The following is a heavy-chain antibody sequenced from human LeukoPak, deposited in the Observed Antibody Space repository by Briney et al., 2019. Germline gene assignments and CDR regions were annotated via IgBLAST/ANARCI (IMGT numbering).Heavy chain of an antibody. CDR1: GYTFTSYD. Sequence: ASVKVSCKASGYTFTSYDINWVRQATGQGLEWMGWMNPNSGNTGYAQKFQGRVTMTRNTSISTAYMELSNLRSEDTAVYYCARGLRVRGVIIILGYWGQGTLVTVSS. D-gene: IGHD3-10*01. V-gene: IGHV1-8*01. J-gene: IGHJ4*02. CDR3: ARGLRVRGVIIILGY. CDR2: MNPNSGNT.